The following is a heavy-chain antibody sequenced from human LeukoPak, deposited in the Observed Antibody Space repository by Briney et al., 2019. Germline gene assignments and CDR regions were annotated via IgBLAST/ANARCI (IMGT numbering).Heavy chain of an antibody. V-gene: IGHV1-69*13. CDR3: ARGGITMVRGVITPYYFDS. J-gene: IGHJ4*02. CDR2: IIPIFGTA. Sequence: ASVKVSCKASGDTFSSYAISWVRQAPGQGLEWMGGIIPIFGTANYAQKFQGRVTITAGESTSTAYMELSSLRSEDTAVYYCARGGITMVRGVITPYYFDSWGQGTLVTVSS. CDR1: GDTFSSYA. D-gene: IGHD3-10*01.